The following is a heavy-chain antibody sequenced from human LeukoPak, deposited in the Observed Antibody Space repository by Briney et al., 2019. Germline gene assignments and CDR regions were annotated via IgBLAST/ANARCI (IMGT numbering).Heavy chain of an antibody. CDR3: GRSIGYCTGGSCSYGMDV. D-gene: IGHD2-15*01. J-gene: IGHJ6*02. CDR2: IYHSGST. CDR1: GGSITTSSYY. V-gene: IGHV4-39*01. Sequence: SETLSLTCTVSGGSITTSSYYWGWIRQPPGKGLEWIGIIYHSGSTFYAPSLASRVTISVDTSNNQFSLKLSSVTAADTAVYYCGRSIGYCTGGSCSYGMDVWGQGTTVTVSS.